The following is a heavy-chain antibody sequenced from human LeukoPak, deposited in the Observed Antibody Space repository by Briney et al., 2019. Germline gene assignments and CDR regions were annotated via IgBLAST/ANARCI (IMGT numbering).Heavy chain of an antibody. CDR1: GGSISSGSYY. Sequence: SETLSLTCTVSGGSISSGSYYWSWIRQPAGKGLEWIGRIYTSGSTNYNPSLKSRVTISVDTSKNQFSLKLSSVTAADTAVYYCARDDRGSGSYGNWFDPWGQGALVTVSS. V-gene: IGHV4-61*02. J-gene: IGHJ5*02. CDR2: IYTSGST. D-gene: IGHD3-10*01. CDR3: ARDDRGSGSYGNWFDP.